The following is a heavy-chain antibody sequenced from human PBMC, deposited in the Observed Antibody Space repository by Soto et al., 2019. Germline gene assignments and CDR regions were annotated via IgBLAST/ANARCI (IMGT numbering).Heavy chain of an antibody. D-gene: IGHD3-3*01. J-gene: IGHJ4*02. Sequence: SETLSLTCAVYGGSFSGYYWSWIRQPPGKGLEWIGEINHSGSTNYNPSLKSRVTISVDTSKNQFSLKLSSVTAADTAVYYCARNRLNCGHYDFWSGYYDRWGPGTLVTGST. CDR1: GGSFSGYY. CDR2: INHSGST. V-gene: IGHV4-34*01. CDR3: ARNRLNCGHYDFWSGYYDR.